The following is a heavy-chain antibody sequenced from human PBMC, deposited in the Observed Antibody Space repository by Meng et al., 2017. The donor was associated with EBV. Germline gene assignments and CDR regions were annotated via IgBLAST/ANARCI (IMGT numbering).Heavy chain of an antibody. J-gene: IGHJ4*02. Sequence: QRQLQEGGPGLVKPSATPSLTCTVSVVSISSSCYYWGWIRLPPGTVLEWIGSIYYRGSTYYNPSLQSRVTISVDTSKNQFSLKLSSVTAADTAVDYCARHRLWSGYFRSPYDYWSQGTLVTVSS. V-gene: IGHV4-39*01. CDR3: ARHRLWSGYFRSPYDY. CDR2: IYYRGST. D-gene: IGHD3-3*01. CDR1: VVSISSSCYY.